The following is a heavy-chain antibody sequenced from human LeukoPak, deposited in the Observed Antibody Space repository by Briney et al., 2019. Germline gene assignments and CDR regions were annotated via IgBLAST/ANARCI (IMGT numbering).Heavy chain of an antibody. CDR2: IASDGSST. D-gene: IGHD5-24*01. V-gene: IGHV3-74*01. J-gene: IGHJ4*02. CDR3: ASSNGYSLFDY. Sequence: GGSLRLSCAASGFTFSSYWVNWVRQAPGKGLVWVSRIASDGSSTTYADSVKGRFSISRDNAKNTLYLQMNSLRVEDTAVYYCASSNGYSLFDYWGQGTLVIVSS. CDR1: GFTFSSYW.